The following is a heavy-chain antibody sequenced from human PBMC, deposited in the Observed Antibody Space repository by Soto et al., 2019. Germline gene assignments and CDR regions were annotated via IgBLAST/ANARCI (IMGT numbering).Heavy chain of an antibody. D-gene: IGHD3-9*01. J-gene: IGHJ6*02. CDR1: GYTFTGYY. CDR3: ARDHQYLTGSGMDV. Sequence: GASVKVSCKASGYTFTGYYMHWVRQAPGQGLEWMGWINPNSGGTNYAQKFQGWVTMTRDTSISTAYMELSRLRSDDTAVYYCARDHQYLTGSGMDVWGQGTTVTVSS. V-gene: IGHV1-2*04. CDR2: INPNSGGT.